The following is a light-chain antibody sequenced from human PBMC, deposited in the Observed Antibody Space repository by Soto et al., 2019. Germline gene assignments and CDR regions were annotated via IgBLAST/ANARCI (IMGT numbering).Light chain of an antibody. Sequence: DIVMTQSPDSLAVSLGERATINCKSSQSVLSSQSVLYSSNNKNYLAWYQQKPGQPPKLLIYWASTRESGVPDRFSGSGSGTDFTLTISSLQAEDVAVYYCQQHYSTPTFGQGTKVEIK. J-gene: IGKJ1*01. CDR2: WAS. CDR3: QQHYSTPT. V-gene: IGKV4-1*01. CDR1: QSVLYSSNNKNY.